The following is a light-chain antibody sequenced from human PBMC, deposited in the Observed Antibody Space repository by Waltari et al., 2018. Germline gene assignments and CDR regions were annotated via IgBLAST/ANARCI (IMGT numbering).Light chain of an antibody. Sequence: QSALTQPPSASGSPGQSVTISCTGTSSDVGGYNDVSWYQQHPGKAPNLMIYEVSKRPSGVPDRFSGSKSGNTASLTVSGLQAEDEADYYCSSYAGSNNYVFGTGTKVTVL. CDR1: SSDVGGYND. CDR3: SSYAGSNNYV. CDR2: EVS. J-gene: IGLJ1*01. V-gene: IGLV2-8*01.